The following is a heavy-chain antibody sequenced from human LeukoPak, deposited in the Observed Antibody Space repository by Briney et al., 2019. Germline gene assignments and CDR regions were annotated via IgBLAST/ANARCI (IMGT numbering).Heavy chain of an antibody. CDR3: ARQTAKNVDTARFDY. J-gene: IGHJ4*02. Sequence: SETLSLTCTVSGGSISSGDHSWSWIRQHPGKGLEWIGYMYYSGSTHYNSSLKSRVTISADTSKNQFSVKLSSVTAADTAVYYCARQTAKNVDTARFDYWGQGTLVAVSS. CDR1: GGSISSGDHS. CDR2: MYYSGST. V-gene: IGHV4-31*03. D-gene: IGHD5-18*01.